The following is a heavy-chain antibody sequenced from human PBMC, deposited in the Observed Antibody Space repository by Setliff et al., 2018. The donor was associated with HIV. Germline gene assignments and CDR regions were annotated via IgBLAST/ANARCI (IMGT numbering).Heavy chain of an antibody. D-gene: IGHD3-9*01. V-gene: IGHV4-39*01. J-gene: IGHJ1*01. CDR1: GGSISSSSYY. CDR3: ARGLTYYDILGY. CDR2: VYFSGRA. Sequence: SETLSLTCTVSGGSISSSSYYWAWIRQPPGKGLEYIGSVYFSGRAYYNPSLKSRVTISLDTSKNQFSLKLSSVTAADTAVYYCARGLTYYDILGYWGQGTLVTVSS.